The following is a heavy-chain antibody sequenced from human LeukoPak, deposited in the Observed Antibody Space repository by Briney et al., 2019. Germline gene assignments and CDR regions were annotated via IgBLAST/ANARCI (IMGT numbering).Heavy chain of an antibody. CDR1: GGSLNLFY. V-gene: IGHV4-59*01. Sequence: SETLPLTCTVSGGSLNLFYWSWIRQPPQKGLEWIGYISYTGTTYYNPSLKTRVTISLDTSKNHFSLNLGSATAADTAVYYCARDFARNSGDYGNDGFDIWGLGTMVTVSS. D-gene: IGHD4-17*01. CDR2: ISYTGTT. J-gene: IGHJ3*02. CDR3: ARDFARNSGDYGNDGFDI.